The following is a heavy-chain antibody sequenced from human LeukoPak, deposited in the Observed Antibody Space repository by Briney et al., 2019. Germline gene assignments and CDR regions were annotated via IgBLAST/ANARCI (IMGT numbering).Heavy chain of an antibody. CDR1: SASISTYY. V-gene: IGHV4-59*01. Sequence: ASETLSLTCTVSSASISTYYWSWIRQPPGKGLEWIGYIYHSGTSNYNPSLKSRVTMSVDTSKSQFSLSLSSVTSADTAVYYCARISSSNWYNERGAFDVWGQGTMVTVSS. CDR3: ARISSSNWYNERGAFDV. J-gene: IGHJ3*01. D-gene: IGHD6-13*01. CDR2: IYHSGTS.